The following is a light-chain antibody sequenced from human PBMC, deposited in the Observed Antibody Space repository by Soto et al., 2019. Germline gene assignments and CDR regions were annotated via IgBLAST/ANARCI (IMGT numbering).Light chain of an antibody. V-gene: IGKV3-15*01. CDR2: GAS. CDR1: QTVSSN. J-gene: IGKJ3*01. CDR3: QQYNDWSPLT. Sequence: EIVMTQSPSTLSVSPGERATISCRASQTVSSNLAWYQQKPGQAPRLLIHGASTRAAGIPARFSGSRSGTEFSLTISSLQYEDVAVYYCQQYNDWSPLTVGPGTRVDIK.